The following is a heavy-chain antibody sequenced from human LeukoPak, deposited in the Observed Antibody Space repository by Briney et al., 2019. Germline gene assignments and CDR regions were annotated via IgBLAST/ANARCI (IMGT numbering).Heavy chain of an antibody. CDR1: GFTFSSYW. D-gene: IGHD6-13*01. V-gene: IGHV3-7*03. Sequence: TGGSLRLSCAASGFTFSSYWMSWVRQAPGKGLEWVANIKQDGSEKYYVDSVKGRFTISRDNAKNSLYLQMNSLRAEDTAVYYCARVGYRVVGLLDYWGQGTLVTVSS. CDR3: ARVGYRVVGLLDY. J-gene: IGHJ4*02. CDR2: IKQDGSEK.